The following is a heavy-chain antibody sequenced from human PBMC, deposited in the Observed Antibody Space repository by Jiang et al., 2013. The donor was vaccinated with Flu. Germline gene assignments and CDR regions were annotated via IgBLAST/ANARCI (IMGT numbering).Heavy chain of an antibody. CDR3: ARDSNPSNFGPITIFGVPVYYYGMDV. Sequence: QLVESGGGVVRPGGSLRLSCAASGFTFDDYGMSWVRQAPGKGLEWVSGINWNGGSTGYADSVKGRFTISRDNAKNSLYLQMNSLRAEDTALYYCARDSNPSNFGPITIFGVPVYYYGMDVWGQGTTVTVSS. D-gene: IGHD3-3*01. J-gene: IGHJ6*02. V-gene: IGHV3-20*04. CDR1: GFTFDDYG. CDR2: INWNGGST.